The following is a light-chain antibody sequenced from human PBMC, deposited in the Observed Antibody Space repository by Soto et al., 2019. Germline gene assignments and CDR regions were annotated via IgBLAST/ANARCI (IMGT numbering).Light chain of an antibody. J-gene: IGKJ4*01. CDR2: DAS. CDR3: QQYYNVPLT. V-gene: IGKV1-33*01. CDR1: HHITNS. Sequence: DIQMTQSPSSLSASVADRVTITCQASHHITNSLNWYQQKPGQAPQRLISDASNLAKGVQTRFSGRGSAADYTFTISSLQPEDIATYYWQQYYNVPLTGGGGTKVEIK.